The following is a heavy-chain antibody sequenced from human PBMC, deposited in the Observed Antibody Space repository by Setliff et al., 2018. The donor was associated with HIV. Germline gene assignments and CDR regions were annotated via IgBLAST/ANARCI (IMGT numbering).Heavy chain of an antibody. V-gene: IGHV4-30-2*01. CDR2: IFHSENT. J-gene: IGHJ4*02. D-gene: IGHD2-8*01. CDR3: ARGASEFRHDTNGYPSGGLDF. Sequence: SETLSLTCAVSGGSISSGDYSWSWIRQPPGKGLEWVGYIFHSENTYYNPSLKSRVTISVDRSKNQFSLKLSSVTAADTAVYFCARGASEFRHDTNGYPSGGLDFWGQGTLVTVSS. CDR1: GGSISSGDYS.